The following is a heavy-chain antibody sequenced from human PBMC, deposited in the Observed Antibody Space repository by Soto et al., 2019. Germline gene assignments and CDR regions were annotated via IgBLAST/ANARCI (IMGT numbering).Heavy chain of an antibody. J-gene: IGHJ4*02. V-gene: IGHV4-4*02. Sequence: PSETLSLTCLVSGQYIKSNFWWAWVRQSPGKELEWIGEIYHSGSAIYTPSLKNRVTLSLDESKNEFSLNMDSVTAADTAVYYCASQHYYDSSGYYVVYWGQGTLVTVSS. CDR3: ASQHYYDSSGYYVVY. CDR1: GQYIKSNFW. CDR2: IYHSGSA. D-gene: IGHD3-22*01.